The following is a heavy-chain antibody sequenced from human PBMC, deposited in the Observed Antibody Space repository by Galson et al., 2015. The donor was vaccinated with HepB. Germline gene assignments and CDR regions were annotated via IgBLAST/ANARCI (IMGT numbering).Heavy chain of an antibody. Sequence: SLRLSCAASGFTFNNYAVHWVRQAPGKGLEWLAVVSYDGNVKYYADSVKGRFTISRDNSINTLYLQMNSLRAEDTAVYYCAKDRRQWLIYGWDFDLWGRGTLVTVSS. V-gene: IGHV3-30*04. CDR2: VSYDGNVK. J-gene: IGHJ2*01. CDR1: GFTFNNYA. CDR3: AKDRRQWLIYGWDFDL. D-gene: IGHD6-19*01.